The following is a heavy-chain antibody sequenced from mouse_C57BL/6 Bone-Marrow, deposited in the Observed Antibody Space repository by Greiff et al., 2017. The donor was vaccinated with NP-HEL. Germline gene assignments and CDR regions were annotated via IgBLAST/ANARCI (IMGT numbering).Heavy chain of an antibody. CDR2: IRLKSDNYAT. CDR3: TNPTVPDWYFDV. J-gene: IGHJ1*03. Sequence: EVMLVESGGGLVQPGGSMKLSCVASGFTFSNYWMNWVRQSPEKGLEWVAQIRLKSDNYATHYAESVKGRFTISRDDSKSSVYLQMNNLRAEDTGIYYCTNPTVPDWYFDVWGTGTTVTVSS. V-gene: IGHV6-3*01. D-gene: IGHD1-1*01. CDR1: GFTFSNYW.